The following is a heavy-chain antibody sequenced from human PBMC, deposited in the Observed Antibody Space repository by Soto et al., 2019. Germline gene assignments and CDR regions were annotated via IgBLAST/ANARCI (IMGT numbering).Heavy chain of an antibody. V-gene: IGHV3-72*01. D-gene: IGHD2-21*01. CDR1: GFTSSDYY. CDR2: IRNKVNSYTT. J-gene: IGHJ6*02. Sequence: EVQLVESGGGLVQPGGSLRLSCAASGFTSSDYYIDWVRQAPGKGLEWVGRIRNKVNSYTTEYAATVKGRFTTSRDDSRNSVYLHMNSLKTEDTAVYYFARHIPYYGKDAWGQGTTVTVSS. CDR3: ARHIPYYGKDA.